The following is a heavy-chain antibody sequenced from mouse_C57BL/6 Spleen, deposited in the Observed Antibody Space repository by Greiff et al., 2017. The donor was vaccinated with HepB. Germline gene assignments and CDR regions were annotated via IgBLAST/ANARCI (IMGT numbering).Heavy chain of an antibody. CDR1: GFTFTDYY. CDR2: IRNKANGYTT. V-gene: IGHV7-3*01. Sequence: EVKLQESGGGLVQPGGSLSLSCAASGFTFTDYYMSWVRQPPGKALEWLGFIRNKANGYTTEYSASVKGRFTISRDNSQSILYLQMNALIAEDSATYYCARYPIYSLFDYWGQGTTLTVSS. J-gene: IGHJ2*01. CDR3: ARYPIYSLFDY. D-gene: IGHD6-2*01.